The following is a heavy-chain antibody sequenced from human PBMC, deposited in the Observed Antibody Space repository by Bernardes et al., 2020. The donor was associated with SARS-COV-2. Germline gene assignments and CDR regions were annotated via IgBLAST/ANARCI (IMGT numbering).Heavy chain of an antibody. D-gene: IGHD6-13*01. CDR2: ISGSGGST. CDR1: GFTFRSSA. J-gene: IGHJ4*02. CDR3: ATPRGQQLVLDPLDY. V-gene: IGHV3-23*01. Sequence: VGSLRLSRAASGFTFRSSAMSWVRQAPGQGLEWVSAISGSGGSTYYADSVKGRFTISRDNSKNTLYLQMNSLRAEDTAVYYCATPRGQQLVLDPLDYWGQGTLVTVSS.